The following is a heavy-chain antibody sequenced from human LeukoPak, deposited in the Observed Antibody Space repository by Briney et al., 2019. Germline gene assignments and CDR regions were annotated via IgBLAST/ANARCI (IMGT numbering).Heavy chain of an antibody. CDR1: GFTFSNYE. D-gene: IGHD3-22*01. CDR3: ARDLNSGYYPYYFDY. J-gene: IGHJ4*02. Sequence: GGSLRLSCAASGFTFSNYEMNWVRQAPGKGLEWVSYISGSSSTMYYADSVKGRFTISRDNAKKSLYLQMNSLRDEDTAVYYCARDLNSGYYPYYFDYWGQGTLVTVSS. V-gene: IGHV3-48*03. CDR2: ISGSSSTM.